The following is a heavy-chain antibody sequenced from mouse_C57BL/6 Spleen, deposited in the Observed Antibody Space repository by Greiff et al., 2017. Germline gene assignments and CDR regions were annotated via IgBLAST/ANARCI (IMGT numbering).Heavy chain of an antibody. CDR2: ISYSGST. V-gene: IGHV3-1*01. CDR3: AREDSSGSFDY. D-gene: IGHD3-2*02. CDR1: GYSITSGYD. Sequence: ESGPGMVKPSQSLSLTCTVTGYSITSGYDWHWLRHFPGNKLEWMGYISYSGSTNYNPSLKSRISITHDTSKNHFFLKLNSVTTEDTATYYCAREDSSGSFDYWGQSTTLTVAS. J-gene: IGHJ2*01.